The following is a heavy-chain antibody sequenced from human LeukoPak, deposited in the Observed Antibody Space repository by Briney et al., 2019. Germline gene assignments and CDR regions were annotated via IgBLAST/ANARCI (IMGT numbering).Heavy chain of an antibody. CDR3: AREMTTVPNWFDP. J-gene: IGHJ5*02. D-gene: IGHD4-17*01. CDR2: IYHSGST. Sequence: PSETLSLTCAVSGGSISSGGYSWSWIRQPPGKGLEWIGYIYHSGSTYYNPSLKSRVTISVDRSKNQFSLKLSSVTAADTAVYYCAREMTTVPNWFDPWGQGTLVTVSS. V-gene: IGHV4-30-2*01. CDR1: GGSISSGGYS.